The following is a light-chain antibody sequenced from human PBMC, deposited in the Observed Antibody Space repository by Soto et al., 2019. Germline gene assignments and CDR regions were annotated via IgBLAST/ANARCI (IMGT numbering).Light chain of an antibody. J-gene: IGLJ1*01. CDR3: QVWDSSADRSV. V-gene: IGLV3-21*02. Sequence: SYELTQAPWVSVAPGQTAKITRGGNNIGSKGVHWYQQKPGQAPVLVVYDDSDRPSGIPERFSGSNSGNTATLTISRVEAGDEADYYCQVWDSSADRSVFGTGTKVTVL. CDR2: DDS. CDR1: NIGSKG.